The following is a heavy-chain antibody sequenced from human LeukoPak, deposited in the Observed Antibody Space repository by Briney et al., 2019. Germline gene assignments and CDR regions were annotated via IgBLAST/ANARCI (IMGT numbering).Heavy chain of an antibody. D-gene: IGHD3-10*01. CDR3: VRDGSGSDFSLDY. V-gene: IGHV3-7*04. CDR1: GFNFDHYY. CDR2: IRHDGSDV. J-gene: IGHJ4*02. Sequence: GGSLRLSCVGSGFNFDHYYMSWVRQARGKGLEWVADIRHDGSDVYNVDSVRGRFTISRDNAKNSVFLQMNSLKDEDTAVYYCVRDGSGSDFSLDYWGQGTLVTVSS.